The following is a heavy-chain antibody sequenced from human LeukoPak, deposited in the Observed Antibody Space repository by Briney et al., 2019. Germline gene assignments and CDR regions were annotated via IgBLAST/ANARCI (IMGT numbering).Heavy chain of an antibody. J-gene: IGHJ3*02. V-gene: IGHV4-39*01. D-gene: IGHD2-2*01. CDR2: KYYSGDT. CDR3: ARHSIVPAAINAFDI. CDR1: GGSINSSDHY. Sequence: SETLSLTCTVSGGSINSSDHYWAWIRQPPGKGLEWIGSKYYSGDTYYSPSLKSRVTISVDTSKNQFSLKLSSVTAADTAVYYCARHSIVPAAINAFDIWGQGTMVTVSS.